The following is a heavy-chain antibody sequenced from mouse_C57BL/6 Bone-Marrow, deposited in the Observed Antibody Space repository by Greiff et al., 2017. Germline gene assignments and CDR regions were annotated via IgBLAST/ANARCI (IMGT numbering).Heavy chain of an antibody. CDR3: ARYGIYYGFDY. CDR2: IYPRSGNT. V-gene: IGHV1-81*01. CDR1: GYTFTSYG. J-gene: IGHJ2*01. Sequence: VKLMESGAELARPGASVKLSCKASGYTFTSYGLSWVKRRTGQGLEWIGEIYPRSGNTSYNEKFKGKATLTEDKSSSTAYMELRSLTSEVSAVYFCARYGIYYGFDYGGQGTTLTVSS. D-gene: IGHD2-1*01.